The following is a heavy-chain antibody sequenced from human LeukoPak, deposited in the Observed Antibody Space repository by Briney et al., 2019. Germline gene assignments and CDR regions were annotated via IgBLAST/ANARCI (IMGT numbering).Heavy chain of an antibody. CDR3: AGRRDGFNY. V-gene: IGHV3-23*01. D-gene: IGHD5-24*01. J-gene: IGHJ4*02. CDR2: ISGSGGST. CDR1: GFTFSSYG. Sequence: GGSLRLSCAASGFTFSSYGMNWVRQAPGKGLEWVSAISGSGGSTYYADSVKGRFTISRDISKNTLYLQMNSLRAEDTAVYYCAGRRDGFNYWGQGTLVTVSS.